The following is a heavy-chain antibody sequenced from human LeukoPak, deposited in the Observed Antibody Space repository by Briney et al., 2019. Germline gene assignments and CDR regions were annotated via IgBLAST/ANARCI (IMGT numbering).Heavy chain of an antibody. D-gene: IGHD3-3*01. CDR1: GFTFSSYS. CDR3: ASSGVDDFWSGYYYFDY. J-gene: IGHJ4*02. CDR2: ISSSSSYI. V-gene: IGHV3-21*01. Sequence: GGSLRLSCAASGFTFSSYSMNWVRQAPGKGLEWVSSISSSSSYIYYADSVKGRFTISRDNAKNSLYLQMNSLRAEDMAVYYCASSGVDDFWSGYYYFDYWGQGTLVTVSS.